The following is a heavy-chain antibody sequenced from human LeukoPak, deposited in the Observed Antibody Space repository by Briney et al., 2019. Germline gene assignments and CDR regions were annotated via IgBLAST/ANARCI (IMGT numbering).Heavy chain of an antibody. D-gene: IGHD3-22*01. CDR2: IYSSGST. J-gene: IGHJ6*03. V-gene: IGHV4-59*10. Sequence: SETLSLTCAVYGGSFSGYYWTWIRQPAGKGLEWIGRIYSSGSTKYNPSLKSRVTMSVDTSKNQFSLKLSSVTAADTAVYYCTRGSIAYYYMDVWGKGTTVTISS. CDR1: GGSFSGYY. CDR3: TRGSIAYYYMDV.